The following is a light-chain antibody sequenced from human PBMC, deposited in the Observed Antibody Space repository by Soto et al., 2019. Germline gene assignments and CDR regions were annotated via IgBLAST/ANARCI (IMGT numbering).Light chain of an antibody. CDR3: AAWDDSLNGRYV. Sequence: QSALTQPPSASGTPGQRVIISCSGSSSHIGSNTVNWYQQLPGTAPKLLIYSNNQRPSGVPDRFSGSKSGTSASLAISGLHSEDEADYYCAAWDDSLNGRYVFGTGTKVTVL. J-gene: IGLJ1*01. CDR2: SNN. V-gene: IGLV1-44*01. CDR1: SSHIGSNT.